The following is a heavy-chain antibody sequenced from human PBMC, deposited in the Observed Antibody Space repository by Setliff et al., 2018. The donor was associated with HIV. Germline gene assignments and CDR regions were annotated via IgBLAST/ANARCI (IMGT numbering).Heavy chain of an antibody. CDR3: ARFAVAGTKWSDP. V-gene: IGHV1-18*01. J-gene: IGHJ5*02. Sequence: ASVKVSCKASGYSFINYGINWVRQAPGQGLEWMGWISTFNGIANYAQQLQGRVTLTTDTSTSTAYMELRSLRSDDTAVYYCARFAVAGTKWSDPWGQGTLVTVSS. D-gene: IGHD6-19*01. CDR1: GYSFINYG. CDR2: ISTFNGIA.